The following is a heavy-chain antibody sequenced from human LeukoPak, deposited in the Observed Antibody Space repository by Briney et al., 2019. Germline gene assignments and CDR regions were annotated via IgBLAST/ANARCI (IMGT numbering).Heavy chain of an antibody. CDR1: GFTVSSNY. CDR2: IYSGGST. V-gene: IGHV3-66*01. Sequence: PGGSLRLSCAASGFTVSSNYMSWVRQAPGKGLEWVSVIYSGGSTYYADSVKGRFTISRDNSKNTLYLQMNSPRAEDTAVYYCARDPTSPDRYYYYGMDVWGQGTTVTVSS. J-gene: IGHJ6*02. CDR3: ARDPTSPDRYYYYGMDV.